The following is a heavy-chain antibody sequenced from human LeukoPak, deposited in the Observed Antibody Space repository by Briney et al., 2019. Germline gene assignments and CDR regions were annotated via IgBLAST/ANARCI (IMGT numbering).Heavy chain of an antibody. D-gene: IGHD2-2*01. CDR1: GFTFSNYA. CDR2: VTGSGDIT. CDR3: AKRRCSGSSCYLDY. V-gene: IGHV3-23*01. Sequence: GGSLRLSCAASGFTFSNYAMSWVLQAPGKGLEWVSAVTGSGDITYYADSVRGRFTISRDNSKNMVFLQMISLRAEDTAVYYCAKRRCSGSSCYLDYWGQGTLVTVSS. J-gene: IGHJ4*02.